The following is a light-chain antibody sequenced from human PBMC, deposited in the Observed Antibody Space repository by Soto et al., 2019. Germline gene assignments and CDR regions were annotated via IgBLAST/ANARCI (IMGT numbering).Light chain of an antibody. J-gene: IGKJ2*01. Sequence: DIQMTQSPSTLSASVGDRVTITCRASQSISDWLAWYQQTPGKAPKILIYKASSLQSGVPSRFSGSGSGTEFTLTISSLQPDDFATFYCQQYNSYPYTFGQGTKLEIK. CDR3: QQYNSYPYT. V-gene: IGKV1-5*03. CDR2: KAS. CDR1: QSISDW.